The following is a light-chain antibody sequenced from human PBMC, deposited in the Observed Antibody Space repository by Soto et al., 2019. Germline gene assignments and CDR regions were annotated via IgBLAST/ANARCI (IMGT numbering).Light chain of an antibody. CDR3: SSYAGSNNYV. CDR2: EVS. CDR1: SSDVGGYNY. Sequence: LTQPPSASGSPGQSVTISCTGTSSDVGGYNYVSWYQQHPGKAPKLMIYEVSKRPSGVPDRFSGSKSGNTASLTVSGLQAEDEADYYCSSYAGSNNYVFGTGTKVTAL. J-gene: IGLJ1*01. V-gene: IGLV2-8*01.